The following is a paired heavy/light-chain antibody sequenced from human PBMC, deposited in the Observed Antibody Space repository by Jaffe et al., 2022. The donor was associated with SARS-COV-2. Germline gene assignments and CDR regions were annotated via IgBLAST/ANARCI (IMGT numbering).Heavy chain of an antibody. Sequence: EVQLVQSGAELKKPGESLKLSCKGSGRRFNVYWIAWVRQRPGKGLEWMGIIYPGDSDTRYSPSFQGQVTISADRASNAVFLQWSSLKASDTATYYCARRPNWGYAFEMWGQGTTVTVSS. V-gene: IGHV5-51*01. CDR1: GRRFNVYW. CDR3: ARRPNWGYAFEM. CDR2: IYPGDSDT. J-gene: IGHJ3*02. D-gene: IGHD7-27*01.
Light chain of an antibody. J-gene: IGLJ2*01. CDR1: NLRNKS. V-gene: IGLV3-21*02. CDR2: DDG. Sequence: SYGLTQPPSVSVAPGQTARITCGGNNLRNKSVHWHKQMPGQAPLLVVYDDGDRPSGIPERFSGSNSGNTATLTISRAEAGDEADYYCQVWDVTSDHVLFGGGTKLTVL. CDR3: QVWDVTSDHVL.